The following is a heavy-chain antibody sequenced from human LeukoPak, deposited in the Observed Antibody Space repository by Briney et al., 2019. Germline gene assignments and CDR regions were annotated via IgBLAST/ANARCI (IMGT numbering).Heavy chain of an antibody. Sequence: SETLSLTCTVSGGSISSSSYYWGWIRQPPGKGLEWIGCIYYTGSTYYNPSLKSRVTISVDTSKNQFSLKLSSVTAADTAVYYCARVPVDTFLPDYMDVWGKGTTVTISS. CDR2: IYYTGST. J-gene: IGHJ6*03. CDR3: ARVPVDTFLPDYMDV. CDR1: GGSISSSSYY. D-gene: IGHD5-18*01. V-gene: IGHV4-39*01.